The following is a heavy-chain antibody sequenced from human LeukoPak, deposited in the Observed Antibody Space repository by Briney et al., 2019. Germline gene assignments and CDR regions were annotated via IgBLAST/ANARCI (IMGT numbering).Heavy chain of an antibody. V-gene: IGHV4-34*01. D-gene: IGHD6-13*01. CDR2: INHSGST. Sequence: SETLSPTCTVSGGSISSYYWSWIRQPPGKGLEWIGEINHSGSTNYNPSLKSRVTISVDTSKNQFSLKLSSVTAADTAVYYCARSPGSSWYGYNWFDPWGQGTLVTVSS. CDR3: ARSPGSSWYGYNWFDP. CDR1: GGSISSYY. J-gene: IGHJ5*02.